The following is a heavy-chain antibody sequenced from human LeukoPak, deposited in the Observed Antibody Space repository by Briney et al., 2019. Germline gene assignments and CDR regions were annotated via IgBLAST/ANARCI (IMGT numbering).Heavy chain of an antibody. CDR3: ARIPGGSGSQYDY. D-gene: IGHD3-10*01. CDR1: GFTFSSYW. CDR2: INSDGSST. V-gene: IGHV3-74*01. Sequence: GGSLRLSCAASGFTFSSYWMHWVRQAPGKGLVWVSRINSDGSSTFYADSVKGRFTTSRDNAENTVYLQMNSLRADDAAVYYCARIPGGSGSQYDYWGQGTLVIVSS. J-gene: IGHJ4*02.